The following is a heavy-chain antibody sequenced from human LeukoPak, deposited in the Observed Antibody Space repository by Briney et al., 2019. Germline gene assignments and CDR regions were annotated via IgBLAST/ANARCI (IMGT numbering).Heavy chain of an antibody. CDR3: AKRGTVTTFGHCDY. V-gene: IGHV3-11*04. J-gene: IGHJ4*02. D-gene: IGHD4-17*01. CDR2: ITNSVRTT. Sequence: GGSLRLSCEASGFTFSDYYMSWIHQAPGKGLEWVSYITNSVRTTYYADSVKGRFTISRDNAKNSLYLQMNSLRVEDTAVYYCAKRGTVTTFGHCDYWGQGTLVTVSS. CDR1: GFTFSDYY.